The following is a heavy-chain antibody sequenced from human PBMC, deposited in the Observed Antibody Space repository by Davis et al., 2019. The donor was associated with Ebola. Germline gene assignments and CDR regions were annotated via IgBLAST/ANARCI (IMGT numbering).Heavy chain of an antibody. Sequence: GGSLRLSCAASGFTFSSYWMHWVRQAPGKGLEWVSGISWNSGSIGYADSVKGRFTISRDNAKNSLYLQMNSLRAEDTALYYCAKGSGLYYYYGMDVWGQGTTVTVSS. CDR1: GFTFSSYW. V-gene: IGHV3-9*01. J-gene: IGHJ6*02. D-gene: IGHD3-10*01. CDR2: ISWNSGSI. CDR3: AKGSGLYYYYGMDV.